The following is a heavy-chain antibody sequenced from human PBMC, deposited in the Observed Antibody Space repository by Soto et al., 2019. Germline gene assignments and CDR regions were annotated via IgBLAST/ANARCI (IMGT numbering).Heavy chain of an antibody. Sequence: QVQLVQSGAEVKRPGSSVKVSCKASGGIFSSYAISWLRQAPGQGLEWMGAVIPVLGQAYYAQNLQDRVTITEDESKGTAYMEVSSLRSEDTAVYFCARVGGVGAPPGADYWGQGTLVTVSS. J-gene: IGHJ4*02. CDR2: VIPVLGQA. V-gene: IGHV1-69*01. CDR3: ARVGGVGAPPGADY. CDR1: GGIFSSYA. D-gene: IGHD1-26*01.